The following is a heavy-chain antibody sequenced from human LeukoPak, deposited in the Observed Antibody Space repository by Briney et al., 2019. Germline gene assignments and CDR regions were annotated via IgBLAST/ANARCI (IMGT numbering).Heavy chain of an antibody. Sequence: GGSLRLSCADSGFTVSSNYMSWVRQAPGKGLEWVSVIYSGGSTYYADSVKGRFTISRDNSKNTLYLQMNSLRAEDTAVYYCARGNRDYYDSSGREYFQHWGQGTLVTVSS. CDR2: IYSGGST. J-gene: IGHJ1*01. V-gene: IGHV3-66*01. CDR3: ARGNRDYYDSSGREYFQH. D-gene: IGHD3-22*01. CDR1: GFTVSSNY.